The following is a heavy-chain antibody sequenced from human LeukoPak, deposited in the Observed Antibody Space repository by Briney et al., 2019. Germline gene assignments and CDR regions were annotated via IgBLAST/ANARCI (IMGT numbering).Heavy chain of an antibody. CDR3: AQGGHDFNPFYY. CDR2: IKGGGGDP. D-gene: IGHD2-21*02. Sequence: GGSLRLSCAASGFTFSTYAMGWVRQAPGEGLEWVSSIKGGGGDPFYADSVGGRFTISRDKSKNTLYLQLNSLRPEDTAVYFCAQGGHDFNPFYYWGQGTLVTVSS. J-gene: IGHJ4*02. V-gene: IGHV3-23*01. CDR1: GFTFSTYA.